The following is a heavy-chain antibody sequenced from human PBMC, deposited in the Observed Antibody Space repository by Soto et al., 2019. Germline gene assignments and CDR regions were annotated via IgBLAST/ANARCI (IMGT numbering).Heavy chain of an antibody. Sequence: SPTLALPCFISVDIIFINSASEHFFRQSPSRGLEWLGRTYYKSKWNNDYALSVKSRITINPYTSKNQFSLHLYSVIPEAPAVYYCTGITWFRCMDVWGPGTPVTLS. CDR3: TGITWFRCMDV. D-gene: IGHD3-10*01. J-gene: IGHJ6*02. V-gene: IGHV6-1*01. CDR1: VDIIFINSAS. CDR2: TYYKSKWNN.